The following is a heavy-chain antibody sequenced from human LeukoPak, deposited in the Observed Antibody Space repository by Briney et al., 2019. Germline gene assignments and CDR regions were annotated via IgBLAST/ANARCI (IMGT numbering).Heavy chain of an antibody. V-gene: IGHV3-13*01. CDR1: GFTFSSHD. J-gene: IGHJ6*02. CDR2: IGIAGDT. Sequence: GGSLRLSCAASGFTFSSHDMHWVRQPTGRGLEWVSTIGIAGDTYYPDSVKGRFTISRENAKNSFYLHMNSLRAEGTAVYYCARTSGYYSNYHGMDVWGQGTTVTVSS. CDR3: ARTSGYYSNYHGMDV. D-gene: IGHD3-3*01.